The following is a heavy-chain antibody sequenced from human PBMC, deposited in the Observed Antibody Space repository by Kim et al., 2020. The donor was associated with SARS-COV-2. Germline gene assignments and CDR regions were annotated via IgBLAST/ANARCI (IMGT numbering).Heavy chain of an antibody. CDR3: ARRPSSTSHNWFDP. D-gene: IGHD2-2*01. V-gene: IGHV4-34*01. Sequence: SETLSLTCAVYGGSFSGYYWSWIRQPPGKGLEWIGEINHSGSTNYNPSLKSRVTISVDTSKNQFSLKLSSVTAADTAVYYCARRPSSTSHNWFDPWGQGTLVTVSS. CDR2: INHSGST. CDR1: GGSFSGYY. J-gene: IGHJ5*02.